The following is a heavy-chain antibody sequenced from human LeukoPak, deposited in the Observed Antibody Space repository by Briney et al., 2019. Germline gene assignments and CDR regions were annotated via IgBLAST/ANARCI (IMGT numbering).Heavy chain of an antibody. CDR3: ARDLARWSAYCSSTSCYMGGYYYGMDV. Sequence: ASVKVSCKASGYTFTSYGISWVRQAPGQGLEWMGWISAYNGNTNYAQKLQGRVTMTTDTSTSTAYMELRSLRSDDTAVHYCARDLARWSAYCSSTSCYMGGYYYGMDVWGQGTTVTVSS. J-gene: IGHJ6*02. CDR1: GYTFTSYG. D-gene: IGHD2-2*02. CDR2: ISAYNGNT. V-gene: IGHV1-18*01.